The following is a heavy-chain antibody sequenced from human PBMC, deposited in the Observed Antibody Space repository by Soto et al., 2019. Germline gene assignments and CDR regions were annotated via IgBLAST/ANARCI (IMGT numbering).Heavy chain of an antibody. CDR1: GYTFTSYY. D-gene: IGHD3-10*01. Sequence: QVQLVQSGAEVKKPGASVKVSCKASGYTFTSYYMHWVRQAPGQGLEWMGIINPSGGSTSYAQKFQGRVNMTRDTSTSTVYMELSSLRSEDTAVYYCARAGITMVRGVVESFFDYWGQGTLVTVSS. CDR3: ARAGITMVRGVVESFFDY. J-gene: IGHJ4*02. CDR2: INPSGGST. V-gene: IGHV1-46*03.